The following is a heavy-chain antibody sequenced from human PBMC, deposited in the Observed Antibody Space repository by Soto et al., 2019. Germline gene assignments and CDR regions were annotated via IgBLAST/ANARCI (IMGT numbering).Heavy chain of an antibody. D-gene: IGHD6-19*01. CDR2: IVVGSGNT. J-gene: IGHJ4*02. V-gene: IGHV1-58*01. CDR3: AASTPRGGSGSPS. Sequence: GASGKVSCKASGFTFTSSAVQWVRQARGQRLEWIGWIVVGSGNTNYAQKFQERVTITRDMSTSTAYMELSSLRSEDTAVYYCAASTPRGGSGSPSWGQGTLVTVSS. CDR1: GFTFTSSA.